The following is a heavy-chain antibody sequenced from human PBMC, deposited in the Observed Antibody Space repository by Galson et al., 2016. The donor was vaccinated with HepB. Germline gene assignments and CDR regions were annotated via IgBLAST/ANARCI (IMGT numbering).Heavy chain of an antibody. CDR3: AKDVGYCSGGTCSIDAFDI. V-gene: IGHV3-33*03. CDR2: IWYDGSNE. J-gene: IGHJ3*02. D-gene: IGHD2-15*01. CDR1: GFTFSSYG. Sequence: SLRLSCAASGFTFSSYGMHWVRQAPGKGLEWVAVIWYDGSNEHYADSVKGRFTISRDNPKNTLCLQMNSLRDEDTAVYYCAKDVGYCSGGTCSIDAFDIWGQGTMVTVSS.